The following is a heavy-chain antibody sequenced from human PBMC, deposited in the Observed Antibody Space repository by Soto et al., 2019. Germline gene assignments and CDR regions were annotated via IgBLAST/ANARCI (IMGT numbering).Heavy chain of an antibody. CDR3: ARGTYGMDV. V-gene: IGHV3-11*01. J-gene: IGHJ6*02. Sequence: QMQLVQSGGGLVKPGGSLRLSCAASGFSFSDYYMSWIRRAPGKGLEWVSYIGASGSPIYFGDSVKGRVSISRDNTNTSLYLQMNSLRPDDTAVYYCARGTYGMDVWGQGTTVIVSS. CDR2: IGASGSPI. D-gene: IGHD3-10*01. CDR1: GFSFSDYY.